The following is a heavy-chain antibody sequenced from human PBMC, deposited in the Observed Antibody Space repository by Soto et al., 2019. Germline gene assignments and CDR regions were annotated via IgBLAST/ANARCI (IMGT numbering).Heavy chain of an antibody. D-gene: IGHD6-19*01. J-gene: IGHJ6*02. CDR3: AREGRVAVAGYYYYYYGMDV. CDR1: GGSFSGYY. Sequence: ETLSLTCAVYGGSFSGYYWSWIRQPPGKGLEWIGEINHSGSTNYNPSLKSRVTISVDTSKNQFSLKLSSVTAADTAVYYCAREGRVAVAGYYYYYYGMDVWGQGTTVTVSS. V-gene: IGHV4-34*01. CDR2: INHSGST.